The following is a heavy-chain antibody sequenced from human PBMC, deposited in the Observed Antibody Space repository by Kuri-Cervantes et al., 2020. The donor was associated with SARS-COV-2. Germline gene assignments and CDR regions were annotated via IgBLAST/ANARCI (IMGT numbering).Heavy chain of an antibody. CDR2: INHSGST. CDR1: GESFRDYF. J-gene: IGHJ6*03. Sequence: SETLSLTCAVYGESFRDYFWTWIRQPPGKGLEWIGEINHSGSTNYNPSLKSRVTISVDTSKNQFSLKLSSVTAADTAVYYCARVGRFLEWLLSVGGYYYYMDVWGKGTTVTVSS. CDR3: ARVGRFLEWLLSVGGYYYYMDV. V-gene: IGHV4-34*01. D-gene: IGHD3-3*01.